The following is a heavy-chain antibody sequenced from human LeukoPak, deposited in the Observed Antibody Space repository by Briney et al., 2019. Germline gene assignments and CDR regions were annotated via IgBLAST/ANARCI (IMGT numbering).Heavy chain of an antibody. V-gene: IGHV4-38-2*02. D-gene: IGHD3-3*01. CDR3: ARAGSGLSAFDI. Sequence: SETLSLTCTVSGYSISSGYYWGWIRQPPGKGLEWIGSIYHSGSTYYNPSLKSRVTISVDTSKNQFSLKLSSVTAADTAVYYCARAGSGLSAFDIWGQGTMVTVSS. CDR1: GYSISSGYY. J-gene: IGHJ3*02. CDR2: IYHSGST.